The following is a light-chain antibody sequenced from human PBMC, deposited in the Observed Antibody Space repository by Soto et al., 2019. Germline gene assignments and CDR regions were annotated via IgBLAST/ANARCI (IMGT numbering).Light chain of an antibody. CDR2: DVS. CDR3: SSYTSSSV. J-gene: IGLJ2*01. CDR1: SSDVGGYNY. Sequence: QSVLTQPASVSGSPGQSITISCTGTSSDVGGYNYVSWYQQHPGKAPKLMIYDVSNRPSGVSNRFSGSMSGNTASLTISGLQAEDEADYYCSSYTSSSVFGGGTKLTVL. V-gene: IGLV2-14*01.